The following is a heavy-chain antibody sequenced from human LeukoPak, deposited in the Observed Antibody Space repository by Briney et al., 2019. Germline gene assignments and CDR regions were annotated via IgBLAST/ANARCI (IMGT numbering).Heavy chain of an antibody. CDR2: IYYSGSS. CDR1: GGSSSSSRYY. V-gene: IGHV4-39*01. CDR3: ARHPYQLLWLSWFDP. J-gene: IGHJ5*02. Sequence: SETLSLTCTVSGGSSSSSRYYWGWIRQPPGKGREWYESIYYSGSSYYNPSLKSRVAISVDTSTNQFSLKLSSVTATDTAVYYCARHPYQLLWLSWFDPWGQGTLVTVSS. D-gene: IGHD2-2*01.